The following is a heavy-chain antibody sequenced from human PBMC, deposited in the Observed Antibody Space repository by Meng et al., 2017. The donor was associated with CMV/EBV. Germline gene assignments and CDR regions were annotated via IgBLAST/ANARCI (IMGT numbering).Heavy chain of an antibody. CDR3: AKPIVVVPAAIESGFDY. CDR2: ISGSGGST. J-gene: IGHJ4*02. D-gene: IGHD2-2*01. CDR1: GFTFSSYA. Sequence: GGSLRLSCAASGFTFSSYAMSWVRQAPGKGLEWVSAISGSGGSTYYAYSVKGRFTISRDNSKNTLYLQMNSLRAEDTAVYYCAKPIVVVPAAIESGFDYWGQGTLVTVSS. V-gene: IGHV3-23*01.